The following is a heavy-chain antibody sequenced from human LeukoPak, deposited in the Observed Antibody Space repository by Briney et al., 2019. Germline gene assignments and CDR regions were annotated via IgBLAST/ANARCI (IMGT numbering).Heavy chain of an antibody. D-gene: IGHD5-18*01. J-gene: IGHJ4*02. Sequence: GGSLRLSCAASGFTFSSYSMSWVRQAPGKGLEWVSSISSSSSYIYYADSVKGRFTISRDNAKNSLYLQMNSLRAEDTAVYYCARGRGYSYGYYFDYWGQGTLVTVSS. CDR3: ARGRGYSYGYYFDY. V-gene: IGHV3-21*01. CDR1: GFTFSSYS. CDR2: ISSSSSYI.